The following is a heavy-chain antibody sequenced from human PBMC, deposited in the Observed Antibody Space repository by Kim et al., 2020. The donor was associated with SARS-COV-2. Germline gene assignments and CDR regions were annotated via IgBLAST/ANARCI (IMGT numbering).Heavy chain of an antibody. V-gene: IGHV4-34*01. J-gene: IGHJ4*02. CDR1: GGSFSGYY. CDR3: ARGYIAFDY. CDR2: INHSGST. Sequence: SETLSLTCAVYGGSFSGYYWSWIRQPPGKGLEWIGEINHSGSTNYNPSLKSRVTISVDTSKNQFSLKLSSVTAADTAVYYCARGYIAFDYWGQGTLVTVSS. D-gene: IGHD5-12*01.